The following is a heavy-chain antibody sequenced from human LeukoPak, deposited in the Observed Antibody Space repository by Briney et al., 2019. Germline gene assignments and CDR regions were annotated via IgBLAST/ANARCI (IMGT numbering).Heavy chain of an antibody. CDR1: GGSICSYY. D-gene: IGHD1-26*01. CDR2: IYYSGST. V-gene: IGHV4-59*01. Sequence: SETLSLTCTVSGGSICSYYGSWIRQPPGKGLEWIGYIYYSGSTNYNPSLKSRVTISVDTSKNQFSLKLSSVTAADTAVYYCARGVQVGATPYFDYWGQGTLVTVSS. J-gene: IGHJ4*02. CDR3: ARGVQVGATPYFDY.